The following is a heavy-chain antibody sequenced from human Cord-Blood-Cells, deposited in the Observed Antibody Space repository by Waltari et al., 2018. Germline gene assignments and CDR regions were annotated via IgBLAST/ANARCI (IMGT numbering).Heavy chain of an antibody. J-gene: IGHJ5*02. CDR2: INHSGST. CDR1: GGSFSGYY. CDR3: ASSGWYNWFDP. Sequence: QVQLQQWGAGLLKPSETLSLTCAVYGGSFSGYYWSWIRQPPGKGLEWIGEINHSGSTNYNPSLKRRVTRSGDTSKNQFSRKLSSVTAADTAVYYCASSGWYNWFDPWGQGTLVTVSS. V-gene: IGHV4-34*01. D-gene: IGHD6-19*01.